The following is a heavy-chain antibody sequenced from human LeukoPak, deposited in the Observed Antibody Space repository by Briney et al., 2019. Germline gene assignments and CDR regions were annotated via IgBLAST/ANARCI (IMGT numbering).Heavy chain of an antibody. CDR3: AGGPGVYCSGGSCWVY. D-gene: IGHD2-15*01. J-gene: IGHJ4*02. CDR1: GYTFTGYY. CDR2: INPNSDGT. Sequence: GASVKVSRKASGYTFTGYYMHWVRQAPGQGLEWMGWINPNSDGTDYAQKFQGRVTMTRDTSISTAYMELSRLRSDDTAVYYCAGGPGVYCSGGSCWVYWGQGTLVTVSS. V-gene: IGHV1-2*02.